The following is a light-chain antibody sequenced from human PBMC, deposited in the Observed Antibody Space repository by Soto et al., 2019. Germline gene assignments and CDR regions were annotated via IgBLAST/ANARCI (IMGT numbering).Light chain of an antibody. CDR1: QSVDSSY. CDR2: SAS. V-gene: IGKV3-20*01. J-gene: IGKJ1*01. Sequence: ELVLTQSPDTLSLSPGERATLSCRASQSVDSSYLAWYQQKPGQAPRLLIYSASTRAAGIPDRFSGSGSGTDFTLTISRLEPEDFAVYYCQQYGRSGTFGQGTKVDIK. CDR3: QQYGRSGT.